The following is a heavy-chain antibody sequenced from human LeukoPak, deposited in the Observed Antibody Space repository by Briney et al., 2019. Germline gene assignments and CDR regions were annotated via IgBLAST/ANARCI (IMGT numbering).Heavy chain of an antibody. Sequence: PSETLSLTCTVSGGSISSYYWTWIRQPPGKGLEWIGYIYYSGSTNYNPSLKSRVTISVDTSKNQFSLKLSSVTAADTALYYCATGEFYFDFWGQGTLVTVSS. CDR2: IYYSGST. D-gene: IGHD3-16*01. V-gene: IGHV4-59*01. J-gene: IGHJ4*02. CDR3: ATGEFYFDF. CDR1: GGSISSYY.